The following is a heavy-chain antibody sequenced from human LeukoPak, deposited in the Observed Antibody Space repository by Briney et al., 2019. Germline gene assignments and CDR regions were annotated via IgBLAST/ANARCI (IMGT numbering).Heavy chain of an antibody. J-gene: IGHJ4*02. D-gene: IGHD1-26*01. V-gene: IGHV6-1*01. CDR2: TYYRSKWYN. CDR3: ARAGVGSYSFDY. CDR1: GVSVSSHSAA. Sequence: SQTLSLTCAISGVSVSSHSAAWNWIRQSPSRGLKWLGRTYYRSKWYNDYAVSVKSRITINPDASKNQFSLQLNSVTPEDTAVSYCARAGVGSYSFDYWGQGTLVTVSS.